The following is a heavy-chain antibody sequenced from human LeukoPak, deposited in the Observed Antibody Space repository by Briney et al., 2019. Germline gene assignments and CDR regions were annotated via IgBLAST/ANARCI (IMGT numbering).Heavy chain of an antibody. Sequence: GGSLRLSCAASGFTFSSYAMSWVRQAPGKGLEWVSAISGSGGSTYYADSVQGRFTISRDNSKNTLYLQMNSLRAEDTAVYYCAKDPTVTTYFDYWGQGTLVTVSS. CDR3: AKDPTVTTYFDY. V-gene: IGHV3-23*01. CDR1: GFTFSSYA. CDR2: ISGSGGST. D-gene: IGHD4-17*01. J-gene: IGHJ4*02.